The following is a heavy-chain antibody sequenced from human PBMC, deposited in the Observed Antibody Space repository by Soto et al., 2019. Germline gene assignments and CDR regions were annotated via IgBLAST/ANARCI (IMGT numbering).Heavy chain of an antibody. Sequence: SETLSLTCTVSGGSISSYYWSWIRQPPGKGLEWIGYIYYSGSTNYNPSLKSRVTISGDTSKNQFSLKLSSVTAADTAVYYCARDTRYSGSYPYGMDVWGQGTTVTVSS. J-gene: IGHJ6*02. V-gene: IGHV4-59*01. CDR3: ARDTRYSGSYPYGMDV. CDR2: IYYSGST. D-gene: IGHD1-26*01. CDR1: GGSISSYY.